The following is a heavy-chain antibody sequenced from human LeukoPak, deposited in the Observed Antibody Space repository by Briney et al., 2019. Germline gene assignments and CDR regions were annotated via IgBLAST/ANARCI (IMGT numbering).Heavy chain of an antibody. V-gene: IGHV3-23*01. CDR1: GFTFSSYA. CDR3: AKGGGWSPAVLFDY. Sequence: GGSLRLSCAASGFTFSSYAMSWVRQAPGKGLEWVSAISGSGGSTYYADSAKGRFTISRDNSKNTLYLQMNSLRAEDTAVYYCAKGGGWSPAVLFDYWGQGTLVTVSS. CDR2: ISGSGGST. J-gene: IGHJ4*02. D-gene: IGHD6-19*01.